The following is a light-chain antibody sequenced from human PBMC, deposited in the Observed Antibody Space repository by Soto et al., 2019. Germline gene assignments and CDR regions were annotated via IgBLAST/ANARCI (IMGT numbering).Light chain of an antibody. CDR1: SSDVGGYNY. J-gene: IGLJ1*01. CDR2: EVS. CDR3: SSYTSSSTYV. Sequence: QSVLTQPASVSGSPGQSITISCTGTSSDVGGYNYGSWYQQHPGKAPKFLIYEVSNRPSGVSNRFSGSKSGNTASLTISGLQAEDEADYYCSSYTSSSTYVFGTGTRSPS. V-gene: IGLV2-14*01.